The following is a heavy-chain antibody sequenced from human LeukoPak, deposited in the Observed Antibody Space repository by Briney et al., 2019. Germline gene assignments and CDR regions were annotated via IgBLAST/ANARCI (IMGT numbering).Heavy chain of an antibody. D-gene: IGHD3-9*01. CDR1: GGSISSGGYY. J-gene: IGHJ3*02. CDR3: ASADYDMAFDI. CDR2: IYYSGST. V-gene: IGHV4-31*03. Sequence: SETLSLTCTVSGGSISSGGYYWSWIRQPPGKGLEWIGYIYYSGSTDYNPSLKSRFTMSVDTSKNQFSLKLSSVTAADTAVYYCASADYDMAFDIWGQGTMVTVSS.